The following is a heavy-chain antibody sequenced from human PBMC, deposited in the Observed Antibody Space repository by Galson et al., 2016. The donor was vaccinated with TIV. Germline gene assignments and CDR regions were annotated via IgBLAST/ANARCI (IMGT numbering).Heavy chain of an antibody. V-gene: IGHV3-48*03. D-gene: IGHD3-22*01. CDR2: ITSSGDTK. J-gene: IGHJ3*02. CDR3: VRGGTCYYDRSGYSDSFNI. CDR1: QFIFSDYE. Sequence: SLRLSCASSQFIFSDYEMNWVRQAPGKGLEWISYITSSGDTKHYADSVTGRFTISRDNAKNSLFLQMNSLRVEDTAIYHCVRGGTCYYDRSGYSDSFNIWGQGTLVTVSS.